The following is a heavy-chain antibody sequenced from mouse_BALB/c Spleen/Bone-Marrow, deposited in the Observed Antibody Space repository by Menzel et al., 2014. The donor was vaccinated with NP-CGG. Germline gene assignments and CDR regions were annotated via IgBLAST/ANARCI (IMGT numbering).Heavy chain of an antibody. CDR2: IHLSDSES. CDR1: GYSFTSYW. D-gene: IGHD3-3*01. CDR3: TRYDLTTRAFAY. Sequence: QVQLKESGAELVRPGASVKLSCKASGYSFTSYWMNWVKQRPGQGPEWIGMIHLSDSESRLNQKFKDKATLTVDKSSSTAYMQLSSPTSEDSAVYYCTRYDLTTRAFAYWGQGTLVTVSA. J-gene: IGHJ3*01. V-gene: IGHV1-61*01.